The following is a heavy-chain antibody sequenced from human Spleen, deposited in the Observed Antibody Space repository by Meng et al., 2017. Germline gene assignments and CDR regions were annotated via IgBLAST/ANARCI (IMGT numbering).Heavy chain of an antibody. D-gene: IGHD4-23*01. CDR2: VYWDDDK. Sequence: QITLKEYGPTLVRPTQTLTLTCTFSGFSLSTSGMGVGWIRQPPGKALEWLALVYWDDDKRYSPSVKSRVIITKDTSRNQVVLTMTNMDPVDTATYYCARLTTLEIVFDPWGQGVLVTVSS. CDR3: ARLTTLEIVFDP. V-gene: IGHV2-5*02. CDR1: GFSLSTSGMG. J-gene: IGHJ5*02.